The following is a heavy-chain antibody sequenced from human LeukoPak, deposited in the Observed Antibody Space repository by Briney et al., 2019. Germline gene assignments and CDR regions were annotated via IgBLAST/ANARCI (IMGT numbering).Heavy chain of an antibody. Sequence: SETLSLTCAVSGGSISSSNWWSWVRQPPGKGLEWIGEIYHSGSTNYNPSLKSRVTISVDKSKNQFSLKLSSVTAADTAVYYCAREYYDSSGYQPAFDYWGQGTLVTVSS. CDR2: IYHSGST. CDR1: GGSISSSNW. V-gene: IGHV4-4*02. CDR3: AREYYDSSGYQPAFDY. J-gene: IGHJ4*02. D-gene: IGHD3-22*01.